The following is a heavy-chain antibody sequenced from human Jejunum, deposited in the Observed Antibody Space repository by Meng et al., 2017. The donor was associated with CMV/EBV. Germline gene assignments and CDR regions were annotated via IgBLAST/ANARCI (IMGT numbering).Heavy chain of an antibody. V-gene: IGHV3-7*01. CDR3: ARMGYGFEFFDI. D-gene: IGHD5-12*01. J-gene: IGHJ3*02. CDR2: IKDVGSEK. CDR1: GFIFSSNS. Sequence: ASGFIFSSNSMTWVRQAPGKGLEWVANIKDVGSEKYYVDSVKGRFTISRDNAKNSLYLEMNSLRVEDTAVYYCARMGYGFEFFDIWGQGTMVTVSS.